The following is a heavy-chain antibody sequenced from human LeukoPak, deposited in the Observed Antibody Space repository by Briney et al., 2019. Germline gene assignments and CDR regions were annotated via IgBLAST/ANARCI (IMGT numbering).Heavy chain of an antibody. D-gene: IGHD1-14*01. J-gene: IGHJ4*02. CDR1: GFSVNNKY. CDR3: AGRPQADHPFIDY. Sequence: PGGSLSLSCAASGFSVNNKYMSWVRQPPGEGLEWVSLIYGGGNTYYAASVKGRFTISRDISKNTLYLQMTSQKVEYTTVYFFAGRPQADHPFIDYWGQGTVVTVSS. V-gene: IGHV3-53*01. CDR2: IYGGGNT.